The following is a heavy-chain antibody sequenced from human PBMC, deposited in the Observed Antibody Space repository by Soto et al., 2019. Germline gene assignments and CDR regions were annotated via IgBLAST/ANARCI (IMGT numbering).Heavy chain of an antibody. V-gene: IGHV1-69*12. CDR1: GGTFSNYA. D-gene: IGHD6-19*01. Sequence: QVQLVQSGAEVKKPGSSVKVSCKVSGGTFSNYAIDWVRLAPGHGLEWMGGIVPIFGTTYYTQKFQGRATIIADDSTTTAYLAMSRLRSEDTAIYYCARVEAVAGLYNYHGLDVWGQGTAVTVSS. J-gene: IGHJ6*02. CDR3: ARVEAVAGLYNYHGLDV. CDR2: IVPIFGTT.